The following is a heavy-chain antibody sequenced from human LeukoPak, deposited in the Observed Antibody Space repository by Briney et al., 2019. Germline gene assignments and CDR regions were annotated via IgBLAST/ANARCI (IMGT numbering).Heavy chain of an antibody. CDR2: ISSSSSTI. V-gene: IGHV3-48*01. J-gene: IGHJ4*02. D-gene: IGHD1-26*01. CDR3: ASLRELTPFDY. Sequence: PGGSLRLSCAASGFTFSSYSMNWVRQAPGKGLEWVSYISSSSSTIYYADSVKGRFTISRDNAKNSPYLQMNSLRAEDTAVYYCASLRELTPFDYWGQGTLVTVSS. CDR1: GFTFSSYS.